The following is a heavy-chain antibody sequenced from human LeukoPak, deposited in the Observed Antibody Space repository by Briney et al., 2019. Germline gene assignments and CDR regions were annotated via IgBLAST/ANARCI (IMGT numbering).Heavy chain of an antibody. Sequence: SETLSLTCTVSRGSISRYYWSWIRQPPGKGLEWIGNIYYNGSTNYKPSLKSRVTISVHTSKNQFSLNLRSLTAADTAVYYCARGGYSGYAFDRWGQGTRVTVSS. CDR3: ARGGYSGYAFDR. CDR2: IYYNGST. CDR1: RGSISRYY. D-gene: IGHD5-12*01. V-gene: IGHV4-59*01. J-gene: IGHJ5*02.